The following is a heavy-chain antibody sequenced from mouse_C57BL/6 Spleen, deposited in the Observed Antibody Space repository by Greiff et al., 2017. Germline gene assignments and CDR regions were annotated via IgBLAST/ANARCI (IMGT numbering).Heavy chain of an antibody. D-gene: IGHD1-1*01. J-gene: IGHJ2*01. V-gene: IGHV1-64*01. CDR3: ARATVVAAYFDY. Sequence: QVQLMQPGAELVKPGASVKLSCKASGYTFTSYWMHWVKQRPGQGLEWIGMIHPNSGSTNYNEKFKSKATLTVDKSSSTAYMQLSSLTSEDSAVYYCARATVVAAYFDYWGQGTTLTVSS. CDR1: GYTFTSYW. CDR2: IHPNSGST.